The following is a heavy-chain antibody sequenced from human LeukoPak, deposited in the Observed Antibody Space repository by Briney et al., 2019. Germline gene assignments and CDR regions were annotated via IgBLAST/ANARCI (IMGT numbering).Heavy chain of an antibody. Sequence: PGGSLRLSCAASGFTVSSNYMSWVRQAPGKGLEWVSVIYSGGSTYYADSVKGRFTISRDNSKNTLYLQMNSPRAEDTAVYYCARWSGSYYNFWYFDLWGRGTLVTVSS. CDR3: ARWSGSYYNFWYFDL. J-gene: IGHJ2*01. CDR1: GFTVSSNY. CDR2: IYSGGST. V-gene: IGHV3-66*01. D-gene: IGHD3-10*01.